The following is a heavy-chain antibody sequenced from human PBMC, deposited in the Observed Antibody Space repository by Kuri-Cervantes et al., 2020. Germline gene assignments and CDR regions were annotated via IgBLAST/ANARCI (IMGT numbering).Heavy chain of an antibody. CDR3: AKPQAQYSSGWYYGFDY. J-gene: IGHJ4*02. CDR2: ISYDGSNK. D-gene: IGHD6-19*01. V-gene: IGHV3-30*18. Sequence: GGSLRLSCAASGFTFSSYWMSWVRQAPGKGLEWVAVISYDGSNKYYADSVKGRFTISRDNSKNTLYLQMNSLRAEDTAVYYCAKPQAQYSSGWYYGFDYWGQGTLVTVSS. CDR1: GFTFSSYW.